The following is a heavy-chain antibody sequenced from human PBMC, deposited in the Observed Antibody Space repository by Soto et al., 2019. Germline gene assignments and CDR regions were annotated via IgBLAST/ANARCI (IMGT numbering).Heavy chain of an antibody. D-gene: IGHD3-3*01. V-gene: IGHV4-61*01. CDR1: GGSVSSGSYY. J-gene: IGHJ4*02. CDR2: LYYSGST. CDR3: ARGQSFWTCYYRMPYYFVY. Sequence: SETLSLSCTVSGGSVSSGSYYWSWIRQPPGKGREYIGYLYYSGSTNYNPSLKSRVTISVDTPKNQFSLNLTSVTAADTAIYYFARGQSFWTCYYRMPYYFVYWDQGALVTVST.